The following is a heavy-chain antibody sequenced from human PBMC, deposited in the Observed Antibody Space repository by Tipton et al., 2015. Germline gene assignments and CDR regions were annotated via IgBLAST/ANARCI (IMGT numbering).Heavy chain of an antibody. D-gene: IGHD1-14*01. Sequence: TLSLTCAVYGGSLSGYYWDWIRQPPGKGLEWIGTIYYSGSTYYNPSLKSRVTISVDTSKNQFSLKLSSVTAADTAVYYCARPSSGHAFDIWGQGTMVTVSS. V-gene: IGHV4-34*01. CDR3: ARPSSGHAFDI. CDR1: GGSLSGYY. CDR2: IYYSGST. J-gene: IGHJ3*02.